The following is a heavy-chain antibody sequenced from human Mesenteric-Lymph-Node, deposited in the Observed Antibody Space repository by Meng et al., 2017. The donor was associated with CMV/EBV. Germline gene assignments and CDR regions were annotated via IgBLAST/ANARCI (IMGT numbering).Heavy chain of an antibody. CDR1: VGSLSGYY. Sequence: SETLSLTCGVSVGSLSGYYWSWIRQSPGKGLEWIGEINDSGSTTYNPSLKSRVTMAVDTSRNQISLKLRSVTAADTAVYYCARDGCSSTSCYPDYWGQGTLVTVSS. CDR2: INDSGST. J-gene: IGHJ4*02. V-gene: IGHV4-34*01. D-gene: IGHD2-2*01. CDR3: ARDGCSSTSCYPDY.